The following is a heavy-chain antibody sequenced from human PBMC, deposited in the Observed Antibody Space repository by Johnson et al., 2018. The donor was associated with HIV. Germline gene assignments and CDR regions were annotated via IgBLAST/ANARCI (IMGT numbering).Heavy chain of an antibody. CDR3: TRDRDGVGVS. Sequence: VQLVESGGGLVQPGRSLRLSCAASGFTFDDYAMHWVRQAPGKGLEWVSGISWNSGSIGYADSVKGRFTISRDNAKNSLYLQMNSLRAEDTALYYCTRDRDGVGVSCGQGTMVTVSS. V-gene: IGHV3-9*01. J-gene: IGHJ3*01. D-gene: IGHD3-10*01. CDR1: GFTFDDYA. CDR2: ISWNSGSI.